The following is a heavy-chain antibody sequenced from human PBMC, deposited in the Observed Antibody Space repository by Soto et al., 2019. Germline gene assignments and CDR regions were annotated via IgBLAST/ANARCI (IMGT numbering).Heavy chain of an antibody. CDR2: INSDGSST. J-gene: IGHJ6*02. D-gene: IGHD3-10*01. Sequence: GGSLRLSCAASGFTFSSYWMHWVRQAPGKGLVWVSRINSDGSSTSYADSVKGRFTISRDNAKNTLYLQMNSLRAEDTAVYYCASPLRSMVRGPRGGYGMDVWGQGTTVTVSS. CDR1: GFTFSSYW. CDR3: ASPLRSMVRGPRGGYGMDV. V-gene: IGHV3-74*01.